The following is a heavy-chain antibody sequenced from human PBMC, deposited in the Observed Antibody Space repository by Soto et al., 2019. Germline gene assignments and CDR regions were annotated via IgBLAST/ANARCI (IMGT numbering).Heavy chain of an antibody. CDR3: ARDRGLV. D-gene: IGHD3-10*01. Sequence: QVQLVESGGGVVQPGRSLRLSCAASGFTFSSYAMHWVRQAPGKGLEWVAVISYDGSNKYYADSVKGRFTISRDNSKNTLYLQMNSLRAEDTAVYYCARDRGLVWGQGTLVTVSS. CDR2: ISYDGSNK. CDR1: GFTFSSYA. V-gene: IGHV3-30-3*01. J-gene: IGHJ1*01.